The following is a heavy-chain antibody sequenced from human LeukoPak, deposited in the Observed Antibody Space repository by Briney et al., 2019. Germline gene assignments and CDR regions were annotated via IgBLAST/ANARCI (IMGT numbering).Heavy chain of an antibody. CDR2: ISSSSSYI. CDR1: GFTFSSYS. J-gene: IGHJ4*02. D-gene: IGHD3-22*01. Sequence: PGGALRLSCAASGFTFSSYSMNWVRQAPGKGVEWVSSISSSSSYIYYADSVKGGFTISRDNAKNSLYLQMNSLRAEDPAVYYCARDNDYDSSGSLDYWGQATLVTVSS. V-gene: IGHV3-21*01. CDR3: ARDNDYDSSGSLDY.